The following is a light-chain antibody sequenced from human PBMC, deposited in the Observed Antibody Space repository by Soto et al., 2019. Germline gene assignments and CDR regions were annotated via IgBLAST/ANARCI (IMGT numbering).Light chain of an antibody. CDR1: QSVSSY. Sequence: EIVLTQSPATLSLSPGERATLSCRASQSVSSYLAWYQQKPGQAPRLLIYDASNRATGIPARFSGSGSGTDFTLTIXSXXXXXXXXYYCQQRSNWPLTFGPGTKVDIK. CDR3: QQRSNWPLT. J-gene: IGKJ3*01. V-gene: IGKV3-11*01. CDR2: DAS.